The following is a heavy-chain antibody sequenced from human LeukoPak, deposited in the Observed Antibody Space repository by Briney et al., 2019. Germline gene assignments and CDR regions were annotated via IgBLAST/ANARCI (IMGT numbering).Heavy chain of an antibody. J-gene: IGHJ4*02. Sequence: GGSLRLSCAASGFTFSGYGMSWVRQAPGKGLEWVSHISSGRSVMNYADSVKGRFTISRDNDKNSVYLQMNSLRDEDTAVYYCAGGVYRYNAFDYWGQGTLVSVSS. CDR1: GFTFSGYG. V-gene: IGHV3-48*02. CDR3: AGGVYRYNAFDY. D-gene: IGHD3-16*02. CDR2: ISSGRSVM.